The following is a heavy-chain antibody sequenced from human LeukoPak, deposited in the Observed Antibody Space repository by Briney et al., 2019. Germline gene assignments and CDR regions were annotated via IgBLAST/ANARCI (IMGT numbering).Heavy chain of an antibody. CDR2: ISSDGSNE. Sequence: PGGSLRLSCAASGFAFSDYGMHWVRQAPGKGLEWVAVISSDGSNEYYADSVRGRSTISRDNSKNTVYMQLRSLRGEDTAVYCCAKDRLDVYNFRGMDVWGQGTTVSVSS. V-gene: IGHV3-30*18. J-gene: IGHJ6*02. CDR1: GFAFSDYG. D-gene: IGHD5-24*01. CDR3: AKDRLDVYNFRGMDV.